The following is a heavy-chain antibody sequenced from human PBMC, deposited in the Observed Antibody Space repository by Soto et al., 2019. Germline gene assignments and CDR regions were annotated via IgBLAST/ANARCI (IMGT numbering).Heavy chain of an antibody. J-gene: IGHJ5*02. D-gene: IGHD6-19*01. CDR2: IYYSGST. CDR3: ARHSIAVAGYNWFDP. V-gene: IGHV4-39*01. Sequence: SETLSLTCTVSGGSISSSSYYWGWIRQPPGKGLEWIGSIYYSGSTYYNPSLKSRVTISVDTSKNQFSLKLSSVTAADKAVYYRARHSIAVAGYNWFDPWGQGTLVTVSS. CDR1: GGSISSSSYY.